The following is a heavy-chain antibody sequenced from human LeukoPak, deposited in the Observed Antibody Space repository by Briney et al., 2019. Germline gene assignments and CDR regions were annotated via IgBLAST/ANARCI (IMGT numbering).Heavy chain of an antibody. V-gene: IGHV5-51*01. CDR1: GYTFSNYW. CDR2: IYPDDSDT. Sequence: GESLKTSCKGFGYTFSNYWIGWVRQMPGKGLEWMGIIYPDDSDTRYSPSFQGQVTISADKSITTAFLQWSSLKASDTAMYYCAILGDKYGSGSYGDSWGQGTLVTVSS. J-gene: IGHJ5*01. D-gene: IGHD3-10*01. CDR3: AILGDKYGSGSYGDS.